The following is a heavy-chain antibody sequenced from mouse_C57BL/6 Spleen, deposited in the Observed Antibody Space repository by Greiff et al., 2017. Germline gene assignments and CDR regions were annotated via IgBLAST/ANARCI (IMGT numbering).Heavy chain of an antibody. J-gene: IGHJ2*01. D-gene: IGHD2-1*01. Sequence: VQLQQPGAELVKPGASVKVSCKASGYTFTSYWMHWLKQRPGQGLEWIGRIHPSDSDTNSNQQFKGKATLTVDNSSSTAYMRLSSLTSEGSAVYYCAMEGYYGNFDYWGQGTTLTVSS. CDR2: IHPSDSDT. V-gene: IGHV1-74*01. CDR1: GYTFTSYW. CDR3: AMEGYYGNFDY.